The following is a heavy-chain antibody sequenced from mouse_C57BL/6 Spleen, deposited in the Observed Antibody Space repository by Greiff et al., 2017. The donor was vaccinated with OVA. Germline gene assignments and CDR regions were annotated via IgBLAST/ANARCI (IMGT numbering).Heavy chain of an antibody. CDR2: ILPSIGRT. Sequence: QVQLKESGSELRSPGSSVKLSCKDFDSEVFPIAYMSWVRQKPGHGFEWIGGILPSIGRTIYGEKFEDKATLDADTLSNTAYLELNSLTSEDSAIYYGARSDGNPDDYAMDYWGQGTSVTVAS. CDR1: DSEVFPIAY. CDR3: ARSDGNPDDYAMDY. J-gene: IGHJ4*01. D-gene: IGHD2-1*01. V-gene: IGHV15-2*01.